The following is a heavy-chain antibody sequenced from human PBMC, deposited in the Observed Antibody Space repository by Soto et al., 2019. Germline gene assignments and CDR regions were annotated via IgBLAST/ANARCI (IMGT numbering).Heavy chain of an antibody. CDR3: ARGSTHYYGAGSPDY. CDR1: GYTFTSNY. D-gene: IGHD3-10*01. V-gene: IGHV1-46*01. CDR2: INASGGRT. Sequence: QVQLVQSGAEVKMPGASVKISCKASGYTFTSNYIHWVRQAPGQGLEWMGIINASGGRTTYAQRFQDRVTMTKETSTTTVYMGLSSLKSEDTAVYYCARGSTHYYGAGSPDYWGQGTLVTVSS. J-gene: IGHJ4*02.